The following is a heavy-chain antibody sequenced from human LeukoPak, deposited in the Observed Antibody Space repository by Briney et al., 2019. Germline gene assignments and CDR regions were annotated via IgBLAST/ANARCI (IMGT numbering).Heavy chain of an antibody. Sequence: SETLSLTCTASGGSISSYYWSWIRQPAGKGLEWIGRIYTSGSTNYNPSLKSRVTMSVDTSKNQFSLKLSSVTAADTAVYYCARGFRYYGSGSYSHYFDYWGQGTLVTVSS. CDR3: ARGFRYYGSGSYSHYFDY. CDR1: GGSISSYY. CDR2: IYTSGST. J-gene: IGHJ4*02. D-gene: IGHD3-10*01. V-gene: IGHV4-4*07.